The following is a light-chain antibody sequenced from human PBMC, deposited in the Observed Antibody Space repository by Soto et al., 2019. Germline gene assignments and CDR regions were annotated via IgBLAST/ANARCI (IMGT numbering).Light chain of an antibody. CDR2: AAS. J-gene: IGKJ1*01. CDR1: QGIRSA. Sequence: AIQLTQSPSSLSASVGDRVTITCRASQGIRSALGWYQQKPGKVPKLLIYAASTLQSGVPSRFSGSGFGTDFTLTISSLQPEDFATYYCLLDYAYFWAFGQGT. V-gene: IGKV1-6*01. CDR3: LLDYAYFWA.